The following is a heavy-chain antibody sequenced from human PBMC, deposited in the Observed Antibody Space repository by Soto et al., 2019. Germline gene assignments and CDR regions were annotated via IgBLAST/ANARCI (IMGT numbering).Heavy chain of an antibody. CDR3: ARYGDVTSPRPRGAFDI. Sequence: QVQLVQSGAEVKKPGSSVKVSCKASGGTFSSYTFSWVRQAHGQGLEWMGGIVPLFGTTTDAKIFQGRVTIYADESTSTVYMELSSLRSEDSGMYYCARYGDVTSPRPRGAFDIWGQGTVIAVSS. J-gene: IGHJ3*02. CDR2: IVPLFGTT. D-gene: IGHD6-6*01. CDR1: GGTFSSYT. V-gene: IGHV1-69*01.